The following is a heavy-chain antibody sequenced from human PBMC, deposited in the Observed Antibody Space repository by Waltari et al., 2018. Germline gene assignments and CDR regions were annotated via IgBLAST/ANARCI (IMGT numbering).Heavy chain of an antibody. J-gene: IGHJ4*02. CDR3: ARDLQWELWDLDY. Sequence: QVQLVQSGAEGKKPGASVKVSCKAHGYTFTGYYLHWVRQAAGQGREWMGRINPNSGGTNYAQKFQGRVTMTSDTSISTAYMELSRLRSDDTAVYYCARDLQWELWDLDYWGQGTLVTVSS. D-gene: IGHD1-26*01. V-gene: IGHV1-2*06. CDR1: GYTFTGYY. CDR2: INPNSGGT.